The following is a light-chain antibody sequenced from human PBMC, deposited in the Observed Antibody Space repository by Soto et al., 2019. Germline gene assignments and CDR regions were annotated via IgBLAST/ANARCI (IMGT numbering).Light chain of an antibody. CDR1: QSLLHSNGYNY. CDR3: MQALQTPIT. J-gene: IGKJ5*01. Sequence: DILMTQSPLSLPFTPGEPSSISCRSSQSLLHSNGYNYLDWYLQKPGQSPQLLIYLGSNRASGVPDRFSGSGSGTDFTLKISRVEAEDVGVYYCMQALQTPITFGQGTRLEI. CDR2: LGS. V-gene: IGKV2-28*01.